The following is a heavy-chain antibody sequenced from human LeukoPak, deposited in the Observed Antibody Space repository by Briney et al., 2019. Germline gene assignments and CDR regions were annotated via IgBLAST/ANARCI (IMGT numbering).Heavy chain of an antibody. Sequence: SETLSLTCTVSGGSISSYYWSWIRQPPGKGLEWIGYIYYSGGTNYNPSLKSRVTISVDTSKNQFSLKLSSVTAADTAVYYCARRDYSDRSGYYHYYYYYYMDVWGKGTTVTISS. J-gene: IGHJ6*03. CDR2: IYYSGGT. CDR3: ARRDYSDRSGYYHYYYYYYMDV. CDR1: GGSISSYY. V-gene: IGHV4-59*12. D-gene: IGHD3-22*01.